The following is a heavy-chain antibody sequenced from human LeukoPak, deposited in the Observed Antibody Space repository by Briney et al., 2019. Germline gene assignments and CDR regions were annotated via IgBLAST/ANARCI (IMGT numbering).Heavy chain of an antibody. D-gene: IGHD1-26*01. Sequence: ASVKVSCKASGYIFTNYDIHWVRQATGQGLEWMAWMNPKNANTGYAQKFQGRVTVTRNTSISTAYMELSGLRSDDTAVYYCARGPMYSASYNYWGQGTLVTVSS. CDR1: GYIFTNYD. V-gene: IGHV1-8*02. CDR2: MNPKNANT. J-gene: IGHJ4*02. CDR3: ARGPMYSASYNY.